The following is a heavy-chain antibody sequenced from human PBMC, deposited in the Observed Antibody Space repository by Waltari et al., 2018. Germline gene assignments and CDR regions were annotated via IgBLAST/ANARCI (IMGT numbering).Heavy chain of an antibody. D-gene: IGHD5-18*01. V-gene: IGHV1-69*01. CDR3: AREGYSYGPSYYFDY. J-gene: IGHJ4*02. CDR2: SIPIFGTA. CDR1: GGTFSSYA. Sequence: QVQLVQSGAEVKKPGSSVKVSCKASGGTFSSYAISWVRQAPGQGLEWMGGSIPIFGTANYAQKFQGRVTITADESTSTAYMELSSLRSEDTAVYYCAREGYSYGPSYYFDYWGQGTLVTVSS.